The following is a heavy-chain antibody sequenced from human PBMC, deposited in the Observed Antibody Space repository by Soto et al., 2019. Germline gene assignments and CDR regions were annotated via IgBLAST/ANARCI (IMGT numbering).Heavy chain of an antibody. V-gene: IGHV1-2*02. J-gene: IGHJ5*02. CDR3: VRERGYYRCPNWFDP. Sequence: QVQLVQSGAEVKKPGASVKVSCKASGYTFTGYYMHWVRQAPGQGLEWMGWINPNSGGTNYAQKFQGRVTMTRDTSISTAYMELSRLRSDDTAVYYCVRERGYYRCPNWFDPWGQGTLVTVS. CDR1: GYTFTGYY. CDR2: INPNSGGT. D-gene: IGHD1-26*01.